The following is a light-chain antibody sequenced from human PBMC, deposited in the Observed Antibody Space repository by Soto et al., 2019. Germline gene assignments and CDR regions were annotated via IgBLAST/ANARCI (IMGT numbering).Light chain of an antibody. CDR1: QSVGDS. Sequence: DIQMTHSPSTLSASVGDRVTITCRASQSVGDSLVWHQQKPGKAPKLLIYRASSLESGVPSTFSGSGSGTEFTLTISSLQPDDFATYYCQQYQTYPWTFGQGTKVEV. CDR3: QQYQTYPWT. CDR2: RAS. V-gene: IGKV1-5*03. J-gene: IGKJ1*01.